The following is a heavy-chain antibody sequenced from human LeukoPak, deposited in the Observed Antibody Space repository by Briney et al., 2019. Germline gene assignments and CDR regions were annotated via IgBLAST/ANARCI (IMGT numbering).Heavy chain of an antibody. V-gene: IGHV6-1*01. J-gene: IGHJ3*01. CDR1: GDSVSNNNGA. CDR3: ASGYAFDV. CDR2: TYYRSQWHN. Sequence: SQTLSLTCAISGDSVSNNNGAWNWLRQSPSRGLEWLGRTYYRSQWHNNYARSVMSRVSVDPDTSNNQFSLHLSSATPDDTAVYYCASGYAFDVWGRGTMVTVSS.